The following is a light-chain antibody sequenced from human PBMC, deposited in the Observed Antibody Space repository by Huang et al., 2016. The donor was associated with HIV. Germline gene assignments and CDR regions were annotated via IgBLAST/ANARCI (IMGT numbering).Light chain of an antibody. CDR1: QSVGST. J-gene: IGKJ2*01. CDR3: QQYYKLYT. V-gene: IGKV3-15*01. Sequence: IVMPQSPGTLSVSPGERATLSCRASQSVGSTLAWYQQNPGQSPRLLIYGASTRATGIPARFSGSGSGTEFTLTISSLQSEDFAVYYCQQYYKLYTFGQGTKLEIK. CDR2: GAS.